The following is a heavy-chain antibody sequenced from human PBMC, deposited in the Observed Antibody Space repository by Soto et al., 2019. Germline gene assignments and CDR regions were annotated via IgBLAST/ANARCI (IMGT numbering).Heavy chain of an antibody. CDR2: LSHTGSV. V-gene: IGHV4-38-2*02. CDR3: VRDGKYNSRQFADY. Sequence: SETLSLTCAVSGFSISSGYYWGWIRQPPGKGLEWIVSLSHTGSVYYNLSLKSRVTMSLDTAENHFSLKLSSVTAADTAVYYCVRDGKYNSRQFADYWGQGTLVTVSS. D-gene: IGHD1-1*01. CDR1: GFSISSGYY. J-gene: IGHJ4*02.